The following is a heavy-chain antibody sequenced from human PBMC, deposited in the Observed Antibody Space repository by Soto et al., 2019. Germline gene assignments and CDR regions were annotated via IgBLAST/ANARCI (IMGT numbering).Heavy chain of an antibody. Sequence: SETLSLTCAVSGGSISSGGYSWSWIRQPPGKGLEWIGYIYHSGSTYYNPSLKSRVTISVDRSKNQFSLKLSSVTAADTAVYYCAREGGGRDYYGMDVWGQGTTVTVSS. V-gene: IGHV4-30-2*01. CDR2: IYHSGST. CDR1: GGSISSGGYS. CDR3: AREGGGRDYYGMDV. D-gene: IGHD3-10*01. J-gene: IGHJ6*02.